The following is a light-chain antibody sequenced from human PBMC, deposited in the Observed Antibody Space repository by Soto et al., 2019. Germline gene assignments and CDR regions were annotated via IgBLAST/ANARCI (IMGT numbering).Light chain of an antibody. CDR2: GTS. CDR1: QSVSSS. V-gene: IGKV3-15*01. Sequence: ETVMTQAPGTLSVSPGERATLSCRASQSVSSSLAWYQQKPGQAPRLLIYGTSTRANGLPARFSGSGSGTELTLTISSLQSEDFAVYYCQQYNNCPLNFGGGTKVDI. J-gene: IGKJ4*01. CDR3: QQYNNCPLN.